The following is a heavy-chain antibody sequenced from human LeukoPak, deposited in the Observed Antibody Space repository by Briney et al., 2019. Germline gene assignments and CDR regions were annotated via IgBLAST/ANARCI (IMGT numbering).Heavy chain of an antibody. V-gene: IGHV3-21*01. CDR1: GFTFSTYT. J-gene: IGHJ4*02. CDR3: AGGSGYYSTPTYFDY. Sequence: GGSLRLSCAASGFTFSTYTITWVRQAPGKGLEWVSSISSSSSYIYYAVSMKGLFTISRDNAKNSLYRQMNSLRAEDTAVYYCAGGSGYYSTPTYFDYWGQGTLVTVSS. D-gene: IGHD3-22*01. CDR2: ISSSSSYI.